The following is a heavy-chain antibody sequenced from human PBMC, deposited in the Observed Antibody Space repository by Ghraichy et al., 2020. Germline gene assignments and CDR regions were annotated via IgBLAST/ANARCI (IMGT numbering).Heavy chain of an antibody. J-gene: IGHJ5*02. CDR2: IYTSGST. Sequence: SETLSLTCTVSGGSISSGSYYWSWIRQPAGKGLEWIGRIYTSGSTNYNPSLKSRVTISVDTSKNQFSLKLSSVTAADTAVYYCARRAAVYCTNGVCYGSAFDPWGQGTLVTVSS. D-gene: IGHD2-8*01. CDR1: GGSISSGSYY. V-gene: IGHV4-61*02. CDR3: ARRAAVYCTNGVCYGSAFDP.